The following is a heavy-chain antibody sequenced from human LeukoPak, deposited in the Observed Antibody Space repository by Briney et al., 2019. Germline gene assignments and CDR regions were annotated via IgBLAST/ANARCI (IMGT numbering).Heavy chain of an antibody. CDR2: IYYSGST. CDR3: ARGPAGYPLSYYYYMGA. J-gene: IGHJ6*03. D-gene: IGHD1-1*01. V-gene: IGHV4-59*01. CDR1: GGSISSYY. Sequence: SETLSLTCTVSGGSISSYYWSWIRQPPGKGLEWIGYIYYSGSTNYNPSLKSRVTISVDTSKNQFSLKLSSVTAADTAVYYCARGPAGYPLSYYYYMGAWGKGTTVTVSS.